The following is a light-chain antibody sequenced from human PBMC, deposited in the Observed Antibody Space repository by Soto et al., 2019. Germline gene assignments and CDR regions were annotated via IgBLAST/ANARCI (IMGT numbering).Light chain of an antibody. CDR1: QGISSN. V-gene: IGKV1-9*01. CDR3: QQYNFYPYT. J-gene: IGKJ2*01. Sequence: QLTQSPSSLSASVGDRVTITCRASQGISSNLAWYQQKPGRAPKLLIFGASTLQSGVPSRFSGSGSGTDFTLTISSLQPDDFATYYCQQYNFYPYTFGQGTKLEIK. CDR2: GAS.